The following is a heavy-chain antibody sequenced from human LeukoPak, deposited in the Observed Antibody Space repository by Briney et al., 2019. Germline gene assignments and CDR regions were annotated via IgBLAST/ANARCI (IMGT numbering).Heavy chain of an antibody. Sequence: SETLSLTCTVSGGSISSSSYYWGWIRQPPGKGLEWIGSIYYSGSTNYNPSLKSRVTISVDTSKNQFSLKLSSVTAADTAVYYCARGAYSSGSPFDYWGQGTLVTVSS. J-gene: IGHJ4*02. D-gene: IGHD6-19*01. CDR1: GGSISSSSYY. CDR3: ARGAYSSGSPFDY. V-gene: IGHV4-39*07. CDR2: IYYSGST.